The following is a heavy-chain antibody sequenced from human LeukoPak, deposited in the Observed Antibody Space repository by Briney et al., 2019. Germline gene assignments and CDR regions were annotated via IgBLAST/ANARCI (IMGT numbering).Heavy chain of an antibody. V-gene: IGHV3-33*01. CDR2: IWYHGSNK. Sequence: IWYHGSNKYYADSVKGRFTISRDNSKNTLYLQMNSLRAEDTAVYYCARDGYSSSWMGDYFDYWGQGTLVTVSS. J-gene: IGHJ4*02. D-gene: IGHD6-13*01. CDR3: ARDGYSSSWMGDYFDY.